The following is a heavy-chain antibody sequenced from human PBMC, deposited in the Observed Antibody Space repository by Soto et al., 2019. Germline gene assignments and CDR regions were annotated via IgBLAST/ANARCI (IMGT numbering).Heavy chain of an antibody. D-gene: IGHD3-3*01. CDR2: IWYDGSNK. Sequence: GGSLRLSCAASGFTFSSYGMHWVRQAPGKGLEWVAVIWYDGSNKYYADSVKGRFTISRDNSKNTLCLQMNSLRAEDTAVYYCARDYDFWSGYYHYYYYYMDVWGKGTTVTVSS. CDR3: ARDYDFWSGYYHYYYYYMDV. CDR1: GFTFSSYG. J-gene: IGHJ6*03. V-gene: IGHV3-33*01.